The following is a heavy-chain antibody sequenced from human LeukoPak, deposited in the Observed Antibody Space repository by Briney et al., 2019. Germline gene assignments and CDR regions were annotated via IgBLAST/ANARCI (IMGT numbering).Heavy chain of an antibody. CDR3: ARVPMVVPGTPVDY. CDR1: GFTFDDYG. V-gene: IGHV3-21*01. CDR2: ISSSSSYI. D-gene: IGHD4/OR15-4a*01. Sequence: GGSLRLSCTASGFTFDDYGMSWVRQAPGKGLEWVSSISSSSSYIYYADSVKGRFTISRDNAKNSLYLQMNSLRAEDTAVYYCARVPMVVPGTPVDYWGQGTLVTVSS. J-gene: IGHJ4*02.